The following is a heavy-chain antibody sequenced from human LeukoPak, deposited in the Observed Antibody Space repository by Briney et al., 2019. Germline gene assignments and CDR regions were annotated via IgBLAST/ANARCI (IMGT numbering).Heavy chain of an antibody. D-gene: IGHD3-22*01. V-gene: IGHV3-30*03. J-gene: IGHJ3*02. CDR1: GFTFSSYG. CDR3: AREASSGLGAFDI. CDR2: ISYDGSNK. Sequence: RGSLRLSCAASGFTFSSYGMHWVRQAPGKGLEWVAVISYDGSNKYYADSVKGRFAISRDKSKNTLHLQMNSLRAEDAAVYFCAREASSGLGAFDIWGQGTMVTVSS.